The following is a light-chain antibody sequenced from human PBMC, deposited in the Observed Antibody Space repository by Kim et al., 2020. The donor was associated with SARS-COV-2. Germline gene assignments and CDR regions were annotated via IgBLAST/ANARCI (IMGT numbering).Light chain of an antibody. CDR2: DVS. J-gene: IGLJ1*01. Sequence: QSALTQPASVSGSPGQSITISCTGTSSDVGGYNYVSWYQQHPGKAPKLMIFDVSNRPSGVSNRFSGFKSGNTASLTISGLQAEDEADYYCSSYIRSSTYYVFGSGTKVTVL. CDR1: SSDVGGYNY. V-gene: IGLV2-14*03. CDR3: SSYIRSSTYYV.